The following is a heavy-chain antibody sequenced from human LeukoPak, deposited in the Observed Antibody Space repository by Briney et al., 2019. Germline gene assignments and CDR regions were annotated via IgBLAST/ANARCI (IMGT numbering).Heavy chain of an antibody. Sequence: GASVKVSCKASGGTFSSYAISWVRQAPGQGLEWMGRIIPILGIANYAQKFQGRVAITADKSTSTAYMELSSLRFEDTAVYYCARDLIWNWFDPWGQGTLVTVSS. V-gene: IGHV1-69*04. D-gene: IGHD3/OR15-3a*01. CDR2: IIPILGIA. CDR3: ARDLIWNWFDP. J-gene: IGHJ5*02. CDR1: GGTFSSYA.